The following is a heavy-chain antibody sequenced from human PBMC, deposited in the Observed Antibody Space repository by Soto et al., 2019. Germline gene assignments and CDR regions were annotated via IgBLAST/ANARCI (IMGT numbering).Heavy chain of an antibody. CDR2: ISYDGSNK. Sequence: LRLSCAASGFTFSSYAMHWVRQAPGKGLEWVAVISYDGSNKYYADSVKGRFTISRDNSKNTLYLQMNNLRADDTAAYYCAKGGPTFLNWFGPWGEGALVT. CDR1: GFTFSSYA. V-gene: IGHV3-30*14. CDR3: AKGGPTFLNWFGP. J-gene: IGHJ5*02. D-gene: IGHD5-12*01.